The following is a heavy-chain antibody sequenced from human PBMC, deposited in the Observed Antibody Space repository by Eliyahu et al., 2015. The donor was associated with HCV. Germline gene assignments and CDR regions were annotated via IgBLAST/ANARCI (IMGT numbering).Heavy chain of an antibody. V-gene: IGHV3-66*01. D-gene: IGHD3-10*01. CDR3: ARDENYYGSGSYDAFDI. CDR2: IYSGGST. J-gene: IGHJ3*02. Sequence: EVQLVESGGGLVQPGGFLRLSCAASGFTVXSNYMSWVRQAPGKGLEGVSVIYSGGSTYYADSVKGRFTISRDNSKNTLYLQMNSLRAEDTAVYYCARDENYYGSGSYDAFDIWGQGTMVTVSS. CDR1: GFTVXSNY.